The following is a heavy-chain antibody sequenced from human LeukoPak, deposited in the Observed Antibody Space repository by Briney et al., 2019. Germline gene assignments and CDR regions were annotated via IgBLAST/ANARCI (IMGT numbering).Heavy chain of an antibody. Sequence: GGSLRLSCAASGFTFSDYYMSWIRQAPGKGLEWVSYISSSSSHTNYADSVKGRFTISRDNAKNSLYLQMSSLRAEDTAVYYCARDDILTGYYRGYFDYWGQGTLVTVSS. CDR3: ARDDILTGYYRGYFDY. CDR2: ISSSSSHT. J-gene: IGHJ4*02. D-gene: IGHD3-9*01. V-gene: IGHV3-11*05. CDR1: GFTFSDYY.